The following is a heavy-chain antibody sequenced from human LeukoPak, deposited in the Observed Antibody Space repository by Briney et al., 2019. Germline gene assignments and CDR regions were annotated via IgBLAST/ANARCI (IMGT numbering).Heavy chain of an antibody. V-gene: IGHV4-39*07. D-gene: IGHD2-2*01. J-gene: IGHJ4*02. Sequence: SETLSLTCTVSGGSISSSSYYWGWIRQPPGKGLEWIGSIYYSGSTYHNPSLKSRVAISVDTSKNQFSLKLSSVTAADTAVYYCARGVPAAVSPFDYWGQGTLVTVSS. CDR3: ARGVPAAVSPFDY. CDR1: GGSISSSSYY. CDR2: IYYSGST.